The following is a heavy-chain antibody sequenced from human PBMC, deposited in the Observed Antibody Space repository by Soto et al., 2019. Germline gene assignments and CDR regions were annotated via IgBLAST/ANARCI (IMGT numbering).Heavy chain of an antibody. CDR3: ARVVTDGGNYGGGVGGNYYYYGMDV. CDR1: GGSFSGYY. D-gene: IGHD3-16*01. CDR2: INHSGST. J-gene: IGHJ6*02. Sequence: QVQLQQWGAGLLKPSETLSLTCAVYGGSFSGYYWRWIRQPPGKGLEWIGGINHSGSTNYNPSLKRRVTISVDTSKDRFSRKMGSVTAADTAVYYSARVVTDGGNYGGGVGGNYYYYGMDVWGQGTTVTVSS. V-gene: IGHV4-34*01.